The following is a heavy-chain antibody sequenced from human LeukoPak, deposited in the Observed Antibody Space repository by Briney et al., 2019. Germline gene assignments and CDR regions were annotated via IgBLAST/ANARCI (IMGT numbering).Heavy chain of an antibody. CDR2: IKQDGSEK. Sequence: GGSLRLSCAASGFTFSSYSMNWVRQAPGKGLEWVANIKQDGSEKYYVDSVKGRFTISRDNAKNSLYLQMNSLRAEDMAVYYCAREPKAAPDYWGQGTLVTVSS. D-gene: IGHD6-6*01. CDR1: GFTFSSYS. V-gene: IGHV3-7*01. J-gene: IGHJ4*02. CDR3: AREPKAAPDY.